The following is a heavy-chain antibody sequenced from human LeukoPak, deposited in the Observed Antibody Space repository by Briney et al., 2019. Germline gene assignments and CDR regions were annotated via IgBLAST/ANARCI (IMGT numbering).Heavy chain of an antibody. D-gene: IGHD1-26*01. CDR3: AKDDGSATMGFDS. V-gene: IGHV1-69*05. Sequence: SVTVSCKASGGTFSNYAFSWVRQHPGQGLEWMGGIIPIFRTTNYAEQFQGRVTITTDESTNTAYLDLSSLRSEDTAVYYCAKDDGSATMGFDSWGQGTLVSVSS. CDR2: IIPIFRTT. J-gene: IGHJ5*01. CDR1: GGTFSNYA.